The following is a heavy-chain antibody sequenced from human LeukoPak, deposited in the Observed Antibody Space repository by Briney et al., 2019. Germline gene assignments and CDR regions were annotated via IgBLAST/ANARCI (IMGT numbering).Heavy chain of an antibody. CDR2: IIPIFGTA. CDR1: GGTFSSYA. V-gene: IGHV1-69*05. CDR3: ARSEDEYCSSTSCYRSRFDY. Sequence: GASVKVSCKASGGTFSSYAISWVRQAPGQGLEWMGGIIPIFGTANYAQKFQGRVTITTDESTSTAYMELSSLRSEDTAVYYCARSEDEYCSSTSCYRSRFDYWGQGTLVTVSS. D-gene: IGHD2-2*01. J-gene: IGHJ4*02.